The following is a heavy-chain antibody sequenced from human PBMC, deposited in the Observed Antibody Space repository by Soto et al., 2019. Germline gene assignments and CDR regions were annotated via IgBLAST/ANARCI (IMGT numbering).Heavy chain of an antibody. CDR2: IYYSGST. CDR1: GGSISSGDYY. D-gene: IGHD5-18*01. Sequence: PSETLSLTCTVSGGSISSGDYYWSWIRQPPGKGLEWIGYIYYSGSTYYNPSLKSRVTISVDTSKNQFSLKLSSVTAADTAVYYCARAWRYSYGYFDYWGQGTLVTVSS. CDR3: ARAWRYSYGYFDY. V-gene: IGHV4-30-4*01. J-gene: IGHJ4*02.